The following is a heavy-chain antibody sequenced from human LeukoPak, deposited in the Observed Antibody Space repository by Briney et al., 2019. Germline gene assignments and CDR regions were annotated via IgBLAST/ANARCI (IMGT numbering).Heavy chain of an antibody. CDR3: AKLGITMIGGV. D-gene: IGHD3-10*02. Sequence: PGGSLRLSCAASGFTFSSYWMSWVRQAPGKGLEWVANIKQDGSEKYYVDSVKGRFTISRDNAKNPLYLQMNSLRAEDTAVYYCAKLGITMIGGVWGKGTTVTISS. V-gene: IGHV3-7*01. CDR1: GFTFSSYW. J-gene: IGHJ6*04. CDR2: IKQDGSEK.